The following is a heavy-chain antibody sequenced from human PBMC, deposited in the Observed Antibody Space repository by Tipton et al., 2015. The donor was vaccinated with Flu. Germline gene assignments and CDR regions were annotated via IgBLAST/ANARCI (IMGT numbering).Heavy chain of an antibody. CDR2: IHTSGST. CDR3: AREDKMAAVGNGYYYYGMDV. V-gene: IGHV4-4*07. D-gene: IGHD6-13*01. Sequence: GLVKPSETLSLTCTVSGGSINSYYWSWIRQPAGSGLEWIGRIHTSGSTNYNPSLMSRVTMLVDTPNYQFSLKLSSVTVADTAVYYCAREDKMAAVGNGYYYYGMDVWGQGTTVTVSS. J-gene: IGHJ6*02. CDR1: GGSINSYY.